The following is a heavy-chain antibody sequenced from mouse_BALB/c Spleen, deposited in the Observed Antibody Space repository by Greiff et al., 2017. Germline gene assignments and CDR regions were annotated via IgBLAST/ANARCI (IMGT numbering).Heavy chain of an antibody. Sequence: EVQLVESGGGLVQPGGSRKLSCAASGFTFSSFGMHWVRQAPEKGLEWVAYISSGSSTIYYADTVKGRFTISRDNPKNTLFLQMTSLRSEDTAMYYCARGGSSWYFDVWGAGTTVTVSS. D-gene: IGHD1-1*01. J-gene: IGHJ1*01. CDR3: ARGGSSWYFDV. CDR2: ISSGSSTI. CDR1: GFTFSSFG. V-gene: IGHV5-17*02.